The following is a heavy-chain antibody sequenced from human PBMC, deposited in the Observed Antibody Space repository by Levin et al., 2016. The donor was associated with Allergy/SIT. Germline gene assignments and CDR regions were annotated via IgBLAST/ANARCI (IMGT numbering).Heavy chain of an antibody. CDR3: ARDNSMIAAAGVFDY. V-gene: IGHV1-69*04. Sequence: SVKVSCKASGGTFSSYAISWVRQAPGQGLEWMGRIIPILGIANYAQKFQGRVTITADKSTSTAYMELSSLRSEDTAVYYCARDNSMIAAAGVFDYWGQGTLVTVSS. CDR1: GGTFSSYA. D-gene: IGHD6-13*01. J-gene: IGHJ4*02. CDR2: IIPILGIA.